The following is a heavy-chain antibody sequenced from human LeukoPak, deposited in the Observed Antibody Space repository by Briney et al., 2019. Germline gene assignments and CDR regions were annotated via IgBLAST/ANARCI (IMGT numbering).Heavy chain of an antibody. CDR3: VKGSGTNDYGMDT. CDR2: IIYDGSHQ. D-gene: IGHD3-10*01. V-gene: IGHV3-30*18. J-gene: IGHJ6*02. Sequence: GGSLRLSCAASGFTFNRCGMHWVRQAPGKGLEWVAVIIYDGSHQYYTDSVKGRFTIPRDNSKNTVFLQMDSLRAEDTGVYYCVKGSGTNDYGMDTWGQGTTVTVPS. CDR1: GFTFNRCG.